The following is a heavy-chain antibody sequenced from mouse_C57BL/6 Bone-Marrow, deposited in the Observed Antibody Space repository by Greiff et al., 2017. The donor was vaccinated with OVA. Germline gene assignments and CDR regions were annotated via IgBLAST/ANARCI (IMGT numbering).Heavy chain of an antibody. CDR2: IDPENGDT. CDR1: GFNIKDDY. Sequence: EVKLMESGAELVRPGASVKLSCTASGFNIKDDYMHWVKQRPEQGLEWIGWIDPENGDTEYASKFQGKATITADTSSNTAYLQLSSLTSEDTAVYYCTLLRYFDVWGTGTTVTVSS. CDR3: TLLRYFDV. V-gene: IGHV14-4*01. J-gene: IGHJ1*03.